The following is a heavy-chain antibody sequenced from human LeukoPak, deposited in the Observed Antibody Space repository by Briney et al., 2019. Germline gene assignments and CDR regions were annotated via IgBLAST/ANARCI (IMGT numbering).Heavy chain of an antibody. CDR1: GFTFSSYW. D-gene: IGHD6-13*01. CDR2: INSDGSST. J-gene: IGHJ4*02. CDR3: ARDPYSSSPSEMVDY. V-gene: IGHV3-74*01. Sequence: GGSLRRSCAASGFTFSSYWMHWVRQAPGKGLVWVSRINSDGSSTTYADSVKGRFTISRDNAKNTLYLQMNSLRVEDTAVYYCARDPYSSSPSEMVDYWGQGTLVTVSS.